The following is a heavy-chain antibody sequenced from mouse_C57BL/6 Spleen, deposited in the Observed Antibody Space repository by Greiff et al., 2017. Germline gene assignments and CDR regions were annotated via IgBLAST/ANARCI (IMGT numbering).Heavy chain of an antibody. V-gene: IGHV1-69*01. D-gene: IGHD2-1*01. Sequence: VQLQQPGAELVMPGASVKLSCKASGYTFTSYWMHWVKQRPGQGLEWIGEIDPSDSYTNYNQKFKGKSTLTVDKSSSTAYMQLSSLTSEDSAVYYCAGSTMVTTRYYFDYWGQGTTLTVAS. CDR2: IDPSDSYT. CDR1: GYTFTSYW. CDR3: AGSTMVTTRYYFDY. J-gene: IGHJ2*01.